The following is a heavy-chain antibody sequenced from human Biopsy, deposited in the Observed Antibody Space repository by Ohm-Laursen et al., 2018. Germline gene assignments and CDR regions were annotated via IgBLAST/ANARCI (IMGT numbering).Heavy chain of an antibody. D-gene: IGHD1-26*01. CDR2: IIPMFGTA. J-gene: IGHJ4*02. V-gene: IGHV1-69*13. Sequence: VKISCKVPGGTFSNYGVSWVRQAPGQGLEWMGGIIPMFGTANYAQMFQGRVTISADESTSTSYMELSSLTTEDTAIYYCARGPHSGSHSCFDYWGRGTLVTVSS. CDR1: GGTFSNYG. CDR3: ARGPHSGSHSCFDY.